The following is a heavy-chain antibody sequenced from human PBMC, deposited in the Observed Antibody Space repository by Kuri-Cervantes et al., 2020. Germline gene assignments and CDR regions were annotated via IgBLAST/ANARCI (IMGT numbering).Heavy chain of an antibody. J-gene: IGHJ6*02. CDR3: ARDTEGGRNSGSYYYYGMDV. V-gene: IGHV4-31*03. D-gene: IGHD1-26*01. Sequence: SETLSLTCTVSGGSISSGGYYWSWIRQHPGKGLEWIGYIYYSGSTYYNPSLKSRVTISVDTSKNQFSLKLSSVTAADTAVYYCARDTEGGRNSGSYYYYGMDVWGQGTTVTVSS. CDR2: IYYSGST. CDR1: GGSISSGGYY.